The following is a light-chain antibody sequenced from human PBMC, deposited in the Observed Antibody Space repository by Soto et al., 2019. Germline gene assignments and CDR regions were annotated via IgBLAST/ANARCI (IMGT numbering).Light chain of an antibody. V-gene: IGKV3-15*01. CDR2: DAS. Sequence: EIVMTQYPARVSLSPCDRATLSCRASQSVSSNLAWYQQKPGQAPRLLIFDASTRATGLPARFSGSGSGTEFNLTISSLQSEDFGVYYRQQYNNWPRATFGGGTKVDIK. CDR3: QQYNNWPRAT. CDR1: QSVSSN. J-gene: IGKJ4*01.